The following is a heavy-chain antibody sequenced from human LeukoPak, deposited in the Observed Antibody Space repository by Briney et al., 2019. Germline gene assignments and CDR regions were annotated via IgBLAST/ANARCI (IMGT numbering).Heavy chain of an antibody. J-gene: IGHJ4*02. D-gene: IGHD6-13*01. CDR1: RFTFSSYA. CDR2: ISGSGSTT. V-gene: IGHV3-23*01. Sequence: GGSLRLSCAASRFTFSSYAMSCVREAPGEGREWVSTISGSGSTTYYADSVKGRFTISRDNSKNTLYLQMNSLRADDTAVYFCAKDRYSSSWYYFDYWGQGTLVTVSS. CDR3: AKDRYSSSWYYFDY.